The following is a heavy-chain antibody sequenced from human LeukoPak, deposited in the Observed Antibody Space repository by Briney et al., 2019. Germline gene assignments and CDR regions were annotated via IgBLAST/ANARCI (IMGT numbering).Heavy chain of an antibody. CDR2: INPTGGST. D-gene: IGHD6-6*01. CDR3: ARTAARRFDY. V-gene: IGHV1-46*01. CDR1: GYTFPSYF. Sequence: ASVKVSCKASGYTFPSYFMHWVRQVPGQGLEWMGIINPTGGSTTYAQKFQGRVTMTRDTSTSTVYMELSSLRSDDTAVYYCARTAARRFDYWGQGTLVTVSS. J-gene: IGHJ4*02.